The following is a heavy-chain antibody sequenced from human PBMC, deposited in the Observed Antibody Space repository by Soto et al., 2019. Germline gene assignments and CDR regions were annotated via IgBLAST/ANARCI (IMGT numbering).Heavy chain of an antibody. CDR2: IYYSGST. V-gene: IGHV4-59*08. Sequence: PSETLSLTCTVSGGSISSYYWSWVRQPPGKGLEWIGYIYYSGSTNYNPSLKSRVTISVDTSKNQFSLKLSSVTAADTAVYYCARRTGAVAADFDYWGQGTLLTVSS. D-gene: IGHD6-19*01. J-gene: IGHJ4*02. CDR1: GGSISSYY. CDR3: ARRTGAVAADFDY.